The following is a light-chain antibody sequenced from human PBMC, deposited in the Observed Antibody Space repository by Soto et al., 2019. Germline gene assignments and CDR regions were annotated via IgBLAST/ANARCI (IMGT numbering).Light chain of an antibody. V-gene: IGKV1-39*01. CDR1: QSISTY. J-gene: IGKJ4*01. Sequence: DIQMTQSPSSLSASMGDRVALTCRASQSISTYLNWYQQKPGKAPKLLIYKASTLQSGVPSRFSGSGSGTEFTLTISSLQRDDFATYYCHQSQSTRLSFGGGTKVEIK. CDR2: KAS. CDR3: HQSQSTRLS.